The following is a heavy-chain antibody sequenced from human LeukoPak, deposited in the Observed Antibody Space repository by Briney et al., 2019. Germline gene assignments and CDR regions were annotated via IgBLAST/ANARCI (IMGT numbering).Heavy chain of an antibody. Sequence: GGSLRLSCAASGFIFSDYPMSWIRQAPGKGLEWLSYTRVSDNNLYYADSVKGRFTISRDNAHTSLYLQMNSLRAEDTSVYYCARRIMDTTGHAFDFWGQGTMVTVSS. CDR3: ARRIMDTTGHAFDF. D-gene: IGHD2-8*01. J-gene: IGHJ3*01. CDR2: TRVSDNNL. CDR1: GFIFSDYP. V-gene: IGHV3-11*01.